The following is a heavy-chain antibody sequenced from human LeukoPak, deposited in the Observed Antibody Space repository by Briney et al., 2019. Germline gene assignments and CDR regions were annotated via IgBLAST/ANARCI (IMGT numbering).Heavy chain of an antibody. J-gene: IGHJ4*02. CDR2: IYPGDSDT. CDR1: GYSFTNCW. CDR3: ATITTVPTIFDY. Sequence: GESLQISCQGSGYSFTNCWIGWVRQMPGKGLEWMGIIYPGDSDTRYSPSFQGQVTISVDKSFSAAYLQWSSLKASDTAMYYCATITTVPTIFDYWGQGTLVTVSS. D-gene: IGHD3-10*01. V-gene: IGHV5-51*01.